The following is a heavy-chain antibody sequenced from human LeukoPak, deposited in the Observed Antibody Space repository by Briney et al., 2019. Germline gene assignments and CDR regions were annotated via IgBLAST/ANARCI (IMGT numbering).Heavy chain of an antibody. V-gene: IGHV1-2*02. Sequence: ASVKVSCKASGYTFTGYSIHWVRQAPGQGLEWMGWINPNTGGTNYAQNFQGRVTMTRDMSTSTVYMELSSLRSEDTAVYYCARGRGVHDSHTYDYFDYWGQGSLVTVSS. CDR3: ARGRGVHDSHTYDYFDY. D-gene: IGHD3-22*01. CDR2: INPNTGGT. J-gene: IGHJ4*02. CDR1: GYTFTGYS.